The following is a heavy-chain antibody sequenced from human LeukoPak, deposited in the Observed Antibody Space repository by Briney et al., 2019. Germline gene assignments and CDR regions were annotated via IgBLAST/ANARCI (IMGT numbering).Heavy chain of an antibody. J-gene: IGHJ2*01. Sequence: SETLSLTCTVSGGSMSSSSYYWGWIRQPPGKGLEWIGSIYYSGSTYYNPSLKSRVTISVDTSKNQFSLKLSSVTAADTAVYYCARVAMIVVVTGWYFDLWGRGTLVTVSS. V-gene: IGHV4-39*01. CDR3: ARVAMIVVVTGWYFDL. D-gene: IGHD3-22*01. CDR2: IYYSGST. CDR1: GGSMSSSSYY.